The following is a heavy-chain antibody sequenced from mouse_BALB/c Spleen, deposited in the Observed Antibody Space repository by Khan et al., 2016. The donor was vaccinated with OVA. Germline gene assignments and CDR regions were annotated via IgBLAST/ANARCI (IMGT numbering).Heavy chain of an antibody. CDR2: IYPGSDNT. Sequence: QMQLEESGAELARPGASVKLSCKTSGYTFTDYNINWMRQRTGQGLEWIGEIYPGSDNTFYNEKFRGKATLTADKSSSTAYLQLSSLTSEDSAVFWWAREGAALFPYWGQGTLVTVSA. J-gene: IGHJ3*01. CDR3: AREGAALFPY. V-gene: IGHV1-77*01. CDR1: GYTFTDYN.